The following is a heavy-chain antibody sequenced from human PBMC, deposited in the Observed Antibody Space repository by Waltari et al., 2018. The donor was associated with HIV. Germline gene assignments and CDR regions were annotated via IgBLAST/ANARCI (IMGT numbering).Heavy chain of an antibody. D-gene: IGHD3-22*01. V-gene: IGHV3-33*01. Sequence: QVQLVDSGGGVVQPGRSLRLSCAASGFTFCNFAMHWVRQAPGKGVEWGSVIWYDGENKNYADSVNGQCTISRDNSKNTLYLQMNSLRVEDTAMYYCARGSYYYDISGYYHYWGQGTLVTVSA. CDR3: ARGSYYYDISGYYHY. J-gene: IGHJ4*02. CDR2: IWYDGENK. CDR1: GFTFCNFA.